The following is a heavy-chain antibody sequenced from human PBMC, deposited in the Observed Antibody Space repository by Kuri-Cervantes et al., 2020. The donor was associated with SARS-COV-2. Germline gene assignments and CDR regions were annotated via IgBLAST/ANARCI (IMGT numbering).Heavy chain of an antibody. D-gene: IGHD4-17*01. J-gene: IGHJ4*02. CDR1: GFTFSSCA. Sequence: GGSLRLSCAASGFTFSSCAMSWVRQAPGKGLEWVALISYDGSDKNYADSVKGRFTISRDNSKNTLYLQMNSLRAEDTAVYYCAKDSRLDYGDYVEHFDYWGQGTLVTVSS. CDR2: ISYDGSDK. V-gene: IGHV3-30*07. CDR3: AKDSRLDYGDYVEHFDY.